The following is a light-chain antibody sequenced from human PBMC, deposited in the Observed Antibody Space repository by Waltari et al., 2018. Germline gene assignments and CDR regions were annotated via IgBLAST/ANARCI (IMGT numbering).Light chain of an antibody. Sequence: EIVLTQSPGTLSLSPGERATVSCRASQSVSRALSWYQQKPAQAPRLLIYVASTRATGIPDRFSGSGSGTDFSLTISRLEPDDFAVYYCQHYLRLPVTFGQGTTVEI. J-gene: IGKJ1*01. V-gene: IGKV3-20*01. CDR3: QHYLRLPVT. CDR2: VAS. CDR1: QSVSRA.